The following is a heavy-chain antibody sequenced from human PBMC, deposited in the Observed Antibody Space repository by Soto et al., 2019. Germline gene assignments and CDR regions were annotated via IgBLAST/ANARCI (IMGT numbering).Heavy chain of an antibody. J-gene: IGHJ6*02. D-gene: IGHD6-6*01. V-gene: IGHV1-69*01. CDR2: IVPMFGTP. CDR3: ARNGTYSSSLSQYSGMDV. Sequence: QVQLVQSGAEVKEPGSSVRVSCKASGGTFANFIMNWVRQTPGQGLEWMGGIVPMFGTPTYAEKFKGRVTISATGSTSTAYMELTCLRSEDTAVYYCARNGTYSSSLSQYSGMDVCGQGTTVTVS. CDR1: GGTFANFI.